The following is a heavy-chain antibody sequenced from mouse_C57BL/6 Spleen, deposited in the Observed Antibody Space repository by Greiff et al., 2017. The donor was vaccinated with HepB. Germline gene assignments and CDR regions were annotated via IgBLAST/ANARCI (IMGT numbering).Heavy chain of an antibody. D-gene: IGHD1-1*01. J-gene: IGHJ2*01. V-gene: IGHV1-72*01. CDR2: IDPNSGGT. CDR3: AVIYYYGSSYGNYFDY. Sequence: QQSCKASGYTFTSYWMHWVKQRPGRGLEWIGRIDPNSGGTKYNEKFKSKATLTVDKPSSTAYMQLSSLTSEDSAVYYCAVIYYYGSSYGNYFDYWGQGTTLTVSS. CDR1: GYTFTSYW.